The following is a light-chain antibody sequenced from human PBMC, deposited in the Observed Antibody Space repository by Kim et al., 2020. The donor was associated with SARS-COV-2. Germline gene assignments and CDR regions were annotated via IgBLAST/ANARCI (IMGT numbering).Light chain of an antibody. Sequence: VSPGQTATITCSGDILGNEYASWYQQKPGQSPMLIIFQDKKRPSGIPERFSGSSSGNTATLTISGTQAMDEADYYCLAWDTNSYVFGSGTKVTVL. CDR1: ILGNEY. J-gene: IGLJ1*01. CDR2: QDK. V-gene: IGLV3-1*01. CDR3: LAWDTNSYV.